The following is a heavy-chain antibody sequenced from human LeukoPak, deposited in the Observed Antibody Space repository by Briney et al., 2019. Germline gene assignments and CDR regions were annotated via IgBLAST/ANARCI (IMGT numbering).Heavy chain of an antibody. Sequence: SVKVSCKASGGTFSSYTISWVRQAPGQGLEWMGRIIPILGIANYAQKFQGRVTIIADKSTSTAYMELSSLRSEDTAVYYCARDPGWFGELFQPLDYWGQGTLVTVSS. CDR3: ARDPGWFGELFQPLDY. J-gene: IGHJ4*02. CDR1: GGTFSSYT. CDR2: IIPILGIA. V-gene: IGHV1-69*04. D-gene: IGHD3-10*01.